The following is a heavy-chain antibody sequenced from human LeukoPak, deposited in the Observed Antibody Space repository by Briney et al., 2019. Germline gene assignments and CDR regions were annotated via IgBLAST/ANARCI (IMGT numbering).Heavy chain of an antibody. J-gene: IGHJ4*02. CDR2: IYYRGST. D-gene: IGHD4-17*01. CDR1: GGSISSFY. Sequence: SETLSLTCTVSGGSISSFYWRWIRQPPGKGLEWIGYIYYRGSTNYNPSLKSRVTISVDTSRNQFSLKLSSVTAADTAVYYCARDYGGKFDYWGQGTLVTVSS. CDR3: ARDYGGKFDY. V-gene: IGHV4-59*01.